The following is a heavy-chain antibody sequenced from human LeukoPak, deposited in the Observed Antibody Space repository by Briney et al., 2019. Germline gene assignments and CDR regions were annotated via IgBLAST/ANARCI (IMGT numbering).Heavy chain of an antibody. V-gene: IGHV1-69*13. CDR1: GGTFSSYA. Sequence: ASVKVSCKASGGTFSSYAISWVRQAPGQGLEWMGGIIPIFGTANYAQKFQGRVTITADESTSTAYMELSSLRFEDTAVYYCARWVGYCSSTSCDWFDPWGQGTLVTVSS. J-gene: IGHJ5*02. CDR2: IIPIFGTA. D-gene: IGHD2-2*01. CDR3: ARWVGYCSSTSCDWFDP.